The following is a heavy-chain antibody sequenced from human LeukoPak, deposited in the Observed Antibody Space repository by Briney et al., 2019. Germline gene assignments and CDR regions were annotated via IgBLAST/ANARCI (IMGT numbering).Heavy chain of an antibody. J-gene: IGHJ4*02. CDR2: ISHDGTT. CDR3: TREDRPFCPFAY. V-gene: IGHV4-4*02. D-gene: IGHD3-22*01. Sequence: SGTLSLTCGVSGGSIDITNYWSWVRPAPGKGLEWIGEISHDGTTNYNPSLRSRVAMSLDRANNQFSPSLTSVTAADTAVYYCTREDRPFCPFAYWGQGVLVTVSS. CDR1: GGSIDITNY.